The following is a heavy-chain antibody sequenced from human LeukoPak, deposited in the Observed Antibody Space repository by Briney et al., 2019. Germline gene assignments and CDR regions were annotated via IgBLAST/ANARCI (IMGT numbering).Heavy chain of an antibody. V-gene: IGHV3-11*01. CDR2: ISSSGSTI. CDR3: ARRAGAYSHPYDY. Sequence: GGSLRLSCAASGFTFTDYYMSWIRQAPGKGLEWLSYISSSGSTIYYADSVKGRFTISRDNSKNTLYLQMNSLRAEDTAVYYCARRAGAYSHPYDYWGQGTLVTVSS. CDR1: GFTFTDYY. J-gene: IGHJ4*02. D-gene: IGHD4/OR15-4a*01.